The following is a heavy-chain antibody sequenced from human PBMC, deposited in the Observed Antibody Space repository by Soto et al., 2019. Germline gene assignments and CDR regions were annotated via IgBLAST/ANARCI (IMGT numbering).Heavy chain of an antibody. Sequence: ASVKVSCKASGYTFTSYDINWVRQVTGQGLEWMGWINPNSGSTGSPQKFQGRVTMTRNTSISTAHMELSSLRSEDTAVYYCAPSVLSGYDSSSWGQGTLVNVSS. CDR2: INPNSGST. D-gene: IGHD3-22*01. V-gene: IGHV1-8*01. J-gene: IGHJ4*02. CDR3: APSVLSGYDSSS. CDR1: GYTFTSYD.